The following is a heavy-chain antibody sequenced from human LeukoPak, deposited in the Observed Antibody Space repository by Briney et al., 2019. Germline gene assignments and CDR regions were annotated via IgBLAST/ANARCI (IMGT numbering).Heavy chain of an antibody. CDR3: ARRAFFPVKWLVLSDWFDP. CDR1: GGSFSGYY. Sequence: PSETLSLTCAVYGGSFSGYYWSWIRQPPGKGLEWIGEINHSGSTNYNPSLKSRVTISVDTSKNQFSLKLSSVAAADTAVYYCARRAFFPVKWLVLSDWFDPWGQGTLVTVSS. D-gene: IGHD6-19*01. CDR2: INHSGST. J-gene: IGHJ5*02. V-gene: IGHV4-34*01.